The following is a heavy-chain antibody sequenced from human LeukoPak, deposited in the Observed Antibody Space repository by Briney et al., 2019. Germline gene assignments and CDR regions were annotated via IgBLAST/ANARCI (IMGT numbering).Heavy chain of an antibody. CDR3: AKDLRPRGWYYFDY. CDR2: ISGSGGST. D-gene: IGHD6-19*01. Sequence: GGSLRLSCAASGFTFSSYAMSWVRQAPGKGLEWVSAISGSGGSTYYADSVKGRFTISRDNSKNTLYLQMNSLIAEDTAVYYCAKDLRPRGWYYFDYWGQGTLVTVSS. J-gene: IGHJ4*02. CDR1: GFTFSSYA. V-gene: IGHV3-23*01.